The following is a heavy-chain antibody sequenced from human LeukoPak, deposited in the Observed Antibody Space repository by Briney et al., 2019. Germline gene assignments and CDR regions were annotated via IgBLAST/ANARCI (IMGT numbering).Heavy chain of an antibody. D-gene: IGHD6-13*01. J-gene: IGHJ6*03. Sequence: ASVKVSCKAPGYTFTSYGISWVRQAPGQGLEWMGWISAYNGNTNYAQKLQGRVTMTRNTSISTAYMELSSLRSEDTAVYYCARGGRSGYSRNYYYYYMDVWGKGTTVTISS. CDR1: GYTFTSYG. CDR2: ISAYNGNT. V-gene: IGHV1-18*01. CDR3: ARGGRSGYSRNYYYYYMDV.